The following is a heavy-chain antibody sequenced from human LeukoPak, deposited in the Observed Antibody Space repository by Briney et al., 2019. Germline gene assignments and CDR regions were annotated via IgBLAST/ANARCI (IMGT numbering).Heavy chain of an antibody. D-gene: IGHD3-16*02. V-gene: IGHV3-30*04. J-gene: IGHJ4*02. CDR1: GFTFSSYA. CDR3: AKVGQGLSFDY. CDR2: ISYDGSNK. Sequence: GGSLRLSCAASGFTFSSYAMHWVRQAPGKGLEWVAVISYDGSNKYYADSVKGRFTISRDNSKNTLYLQMNSLRAEDTAVYYCAKVGQGLSFDYWGQGTLVTVSS.